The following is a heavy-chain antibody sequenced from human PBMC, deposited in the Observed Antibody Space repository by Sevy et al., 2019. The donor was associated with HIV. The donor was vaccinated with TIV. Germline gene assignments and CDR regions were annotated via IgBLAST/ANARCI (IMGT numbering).Heavy chain of an antibody. Sequence: GGSLRLSCAASGFTFSYYWMSWVRQAPGKGLEWVANIKQDGSEKYYVDSVKGRFTISGDNAKNSLHLQMNSLRAEDTAVYYCARDGSRGGDFDYWGQGTLVTVSS. CDR1: GFTFSYYW. V-gene: IGHV3-7*01. CDR2: IKQDGSEK. D-gene: IGHD2-21*01. J-gene: IGHJ4*02. CDR3: ARDGSRGGDFDY.